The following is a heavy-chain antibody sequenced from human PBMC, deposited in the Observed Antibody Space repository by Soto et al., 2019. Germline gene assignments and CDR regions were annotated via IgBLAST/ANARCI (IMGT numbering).Heavy chain of an antibody. J-gene: IGHJ6*02. D-gene: IGHD1-7*01. V-gene: IGHV3-21*01. CDR2: ISSSSSYI. CDR3: ARDEPGTTPGMDV. CDR1: GVTFGSYS. Sequence: GGSLRLSCTASGVTFGSYSMNWVRQAPGKGLEWVSSISSSSSYIYYADSVKGRFTISRDNAKNSLYLQMNSLRAEDTAVYYCARDEPGTTPGMDVWGQGTTVTVSS.